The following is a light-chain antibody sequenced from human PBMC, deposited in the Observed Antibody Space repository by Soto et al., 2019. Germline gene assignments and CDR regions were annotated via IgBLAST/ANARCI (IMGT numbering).Light chain of an antibody. CDR3: SSYTTSRTYA. V-gene: IGLV2-14*01. CDR1: SSDIGGYDY. Sequence: QSALTQPASVSGSPGQSITISCSGTSSDIGGYDYVSWYQQHPGKAPKLMIHEVSIRPSGVSNRFSGSKSGNTASLTISGLQAVDEADYYCSSYTTSRTYAFGTGTKVTVL. CDR2: EVS. J-gene: IGLJ1*01.